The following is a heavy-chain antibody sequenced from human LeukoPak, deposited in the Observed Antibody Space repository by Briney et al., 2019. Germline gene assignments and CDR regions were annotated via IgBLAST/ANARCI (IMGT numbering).Heavy chain of an antibody. D-gene: IGHD4-23*01. CDR1: GYTFTVYY. V-gene: IGHV1-2*02. CDR2: INPNSGGT. CDR3: ARDQGHGGNSWDY. Sequence: ASVKVSCKVSGYTFTVYYMHWVRQAPGQGLEWLGWINPNSGGTNYAQNFQGRVTMTRDTSISTAYTELSRLRSDDTAVYYCARDQGHGGNSWDYWGQGTLVTVSS. J-gene: IGHJ4*02.